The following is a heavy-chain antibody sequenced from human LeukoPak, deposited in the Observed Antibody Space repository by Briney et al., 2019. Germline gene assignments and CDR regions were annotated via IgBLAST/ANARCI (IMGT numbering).Heavy chain of an antibody. Sequence: GGSLRLSCAASGFSFISYVMHWVRQAPGKGLEWVAVISDDGRSKDYADSVKGRFTISRDNSKDTLYLQMNSLRDEDTAVYYCAKRPSDYGDYVSYFDYWGQGTLVTVSS. CDR2: ISDDGRSK. D-gene: IGHD4-17*01. CDR3: AKRPSDYGDYVSYFDY. J-gene: IGHJ4*02. CDR1: GFSFISYV. V-gene: IGHV3-30*18.